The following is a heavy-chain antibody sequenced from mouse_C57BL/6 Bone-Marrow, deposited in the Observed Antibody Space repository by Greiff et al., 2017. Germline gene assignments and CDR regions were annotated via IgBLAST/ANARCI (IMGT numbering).Heavy chain of an antibody. V-gene: IGHV1-55*01. CDR1: GYTFTSYW. D-gene: IGHD1-1*01. CDR2: IYPGSGST. Sequence: QVQLQQPGAELVKPGASVKMSCKASGYTFTSYWITWVKQRPGQGLEWIGDIYPGSGSTNYNEKFKSKATLTVDTSSSTAYMQLSSLTSEDSAVYYCGRGITTVVDWDFDVWGTGTTVTVSS. J-gene: IGHJ1*03. CDR3: GRGITTVVDWDFDV.